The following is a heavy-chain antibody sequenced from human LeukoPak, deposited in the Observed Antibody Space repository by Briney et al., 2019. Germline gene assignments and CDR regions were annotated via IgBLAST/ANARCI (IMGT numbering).Heavy chain of an antibody. Sequence: PSETLSLTCTVSGDSLSSSRYYWAWIRQPPGKGLEWIRSIHYSGTTYYKPSIKSRVAISVDASTKQSSLMLTCVTSADTAVYYCAGHLGDSSGYYPVDQWGQGTLVTVSS. V-gene: IGHV4-39*01. CDR1: GDSLSSSRYY. J-gene: IGHJ5*02. CDR2: IHYSGTT. D-gene: IGHD3-22*01. CDR3: AGHLGDSSGYYPVDQ.